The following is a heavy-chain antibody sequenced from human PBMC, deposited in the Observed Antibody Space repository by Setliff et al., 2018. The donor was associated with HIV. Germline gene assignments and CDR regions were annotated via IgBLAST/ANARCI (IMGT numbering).Heavy chain of an antibody. J-gene: IGHJ3*02. V-gene: IGHV1-18*01. CDR2: ISAYNGNT. CDR1: GYTFTSYG. CDR3: ARDSEWGSYIFWTFDI. Sequence: GASVTVSCKASGYTFTSYGISWVRQAPGQGLEWMGWISAYNGNTNYAQKLQGRVTMTTDTSTSTAYMELRSLRSDDTAVYYCARDSEWGSYIFWTFDIWGQGTMVTVSS. D-gene: IGHD1-26*01.